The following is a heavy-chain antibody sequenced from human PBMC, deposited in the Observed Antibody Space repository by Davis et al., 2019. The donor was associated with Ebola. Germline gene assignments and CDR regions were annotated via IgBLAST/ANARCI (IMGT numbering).Heavy chain of an antibody. J-gene: IGHJ6*02. CDR1: GYTFTSYG. CDR3: ARDRAPTYYDFWSGYYKDGMDV. CDR2: ISAYNGNT. V-gene: IGHV1-18*01. Sequence: ASVKVSCKASGYTFTSYGISWVRQAPGQGLEWMGWISAYNGNTNYAQKLQGRVTMTTDTSTSTAYMELRSLRSDDTAVYYCARDRAPTYYDFWSGYYKDGMDVWGQGTTVTVSS. D-gene: IGHD3-3*01.